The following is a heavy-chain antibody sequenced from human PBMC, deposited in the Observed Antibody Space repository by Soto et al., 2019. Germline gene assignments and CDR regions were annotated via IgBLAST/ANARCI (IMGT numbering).Heavy chain of an antibody. J-gene: IGHJ4*02. CDR3: ARAGSGSYRSFDY. Sequence: ASVKVSCKASGYTFTSYAMHWVRQAPGQRLEWMGWINAGNGNTKYSQKNQGRVTIKRDTSASTANMEMSSLRSEVFAVYYCARAGSGSYRSFDYWGQGTLVTVSS. CDR1: GYTFTSYA. V-gene: IGHV1-3*01. D-gene: IGHD3-10*01. CDR2: INAGNGNT.